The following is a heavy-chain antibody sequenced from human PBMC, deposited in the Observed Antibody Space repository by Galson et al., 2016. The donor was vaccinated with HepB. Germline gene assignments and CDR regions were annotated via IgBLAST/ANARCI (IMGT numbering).Heavy chain of an antibody. J-gene: IGHJ3*02. CDR3: AKERGDCSGGTCRYHDAFDI. D-gene: IGHD2-15*01. CDR2: INNDGSNT. Sequence: SLRLSCAASGFTFSSYWMNWVRQAPGKGLVWVSRINNDGSNTTYADSVKGRFTISRDNAKNTLSLQMNSLRAEDTAVYYCAKERGDCSGGTCRYHDAFDIWGQGTMVTVSS. V-gene: IGHV3-74*03. CDR1: GFTFSSYW.